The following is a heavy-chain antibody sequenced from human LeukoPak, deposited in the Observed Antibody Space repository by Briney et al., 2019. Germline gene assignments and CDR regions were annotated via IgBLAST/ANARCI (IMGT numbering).Heavy chain of an antibody. CDR2: IRYDGSNK. CDR3: ASTIQWLVYFDY. D-gene: IGHD6-19*01. V-gene: IGHV3-30*02. CDR1: GFTFSSYG. Sequence: VGSLRLSCAPSGFTFSSYGMHWVRQAPGKGLEWVAFIRYDGSNKYYADSVKGRFTISRDNSKNTLYLQMNSLRAEDTAVYYCASTIQWLVYFDYWGQGTLVTVSS. J-gene: IGHJ4*02.